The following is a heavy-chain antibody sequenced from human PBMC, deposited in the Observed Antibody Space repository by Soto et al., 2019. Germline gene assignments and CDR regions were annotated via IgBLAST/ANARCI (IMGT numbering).Heavy chain of an antibody. CDR3: ARGWDHYDSSGLLTWFDP. D-gene: IGHD3-22*01. Sequence: SVKVSCKASGGTFSTYGISWVRQAPEQGLEWMGGIIPIFGTANYAQKFQGRVTIIADESTSTAYMELSSLRSEDTAVYYCARGWDHYDSSGLLTWFDPWGQGTLVTVSS. V-gene: IGHV1-69*13. J-gene: IGHJ5*02. CDR1: GGTFSTYG. CDR2: IIPIFGTA.